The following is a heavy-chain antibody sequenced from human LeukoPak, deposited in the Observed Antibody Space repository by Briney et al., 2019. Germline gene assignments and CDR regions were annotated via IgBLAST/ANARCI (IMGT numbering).Heavy chain of an antibody. Sequence: PSETLSLTCTVSGGSISSGGYYWSWIRQHPGKGLEWIGYIYYSGSTYYNPSLKSRVTISVATSKNQFSLKLSSVTAADTVVYYCASGYCSGGSCYCIDYWGQGTLVTVSS. D-gene: IGHD2-15*01. CDR1: GGSISSGGYY. CDR2: IYYSGST. CDR3: ASGYCSGGSCYCIDY. V-gene: IGHV4-31*03. J-gene: IGHJ4*02.